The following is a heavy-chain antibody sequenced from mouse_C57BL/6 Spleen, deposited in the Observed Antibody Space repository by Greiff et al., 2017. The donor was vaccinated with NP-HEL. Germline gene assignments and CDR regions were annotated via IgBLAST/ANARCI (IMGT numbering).Heavy chain of an antibody. CDR2: IYPGDGDT. CDR1: GYAFSSSW. J-gene: IGHJ1*03. CDR3: AMGGGSSYWYFDV. V-gene: IGHV1-82*01. D-gene: IGHD1-1*01. Sequence: QVQLKQSGPELVKPGASVKISCKASGYAFSSSWMNWVKQRPGKGLEWIGRIYPGDGDTNYNGKFKGKATLTADKSSSTAYMQLSSLTSEDSAVYFCAMGGGSSYWYFDVWGTGTTVTVSS.